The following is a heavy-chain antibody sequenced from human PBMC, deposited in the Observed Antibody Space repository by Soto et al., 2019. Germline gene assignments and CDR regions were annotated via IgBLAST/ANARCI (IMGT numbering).Heavy chain of an antibody. CDR2: IKSKTDGGTT. CDR3: TTVKAVTTPNWFDS. Sequence: EVQLVESGGGLVKPGGSLRISCAASGFTFSNAWMSWVRQAPGKGLEWVGRIKSKTDGGTTDSAAPVKCRFPISRDDSKNMLYLQMNSLKTEDTAVYYCTTVKAVTTPNWFDSWGQGTLVTVSS. CDR1: GFTFSNAW. V-gene: IGHV3-15*01. D-gene: IGHD4-17*01. J-gene: IGHJ5*01.